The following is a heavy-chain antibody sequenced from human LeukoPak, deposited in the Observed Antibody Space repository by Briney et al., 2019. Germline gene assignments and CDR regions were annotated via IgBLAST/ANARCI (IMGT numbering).Heavy chain of an antibody. J-gene: IGHJ4*02. CDR1: GFTVSSNY. CDR3: ARDRLYYYDSSGYQSYFDY. D-gene: IGHD3-22*01. V-gene: IGHV3-53*01. CDR2: IYSGGST. Sequence: GGSLRLSCAASGFTVSSNYMSWVRQAPGKGLEWVSVIYSGGSTYYADSVKGRFTISRDNSKNTLYLQMNSLRAEDTAVYYCARDRLYYYDSSGYQSYFDYWGQGTLVTVSS.